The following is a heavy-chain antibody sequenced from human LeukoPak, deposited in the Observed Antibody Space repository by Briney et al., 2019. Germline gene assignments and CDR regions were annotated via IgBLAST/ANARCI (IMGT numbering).Heavy chain of an antibody. CDR3: ARDTYSYGLFDY. J-gene: IGHJ4*02. D-gene: IGHD5-18*01. CDR1: GYTFTSYY. V-gene: IGHV1-46*01. Sequence: ASVKVSCKASGYTFTSYYMHWVRQAPGQELEWMGIINPSGGSTSYAQKFQGRVTMTRDTSASTVYMELSSLRSEDTAVYYCARDTYSYGLFDYWGQGTLVTVSS. CDR2: INPSGGST.